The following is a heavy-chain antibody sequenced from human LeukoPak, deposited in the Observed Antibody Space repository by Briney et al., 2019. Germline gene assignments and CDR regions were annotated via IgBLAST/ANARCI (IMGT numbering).Heavy chain of an antibody. CDR3: AKALSSSWYRDDY. V-gene: IGHV3-23*01. CDR1: GFTFSSYA. D-gene: IGHD6-13*01. J-gene: IGHJ4*02. Sequence: GGSLRLSCAASGFTFSSYAMSWIRQAPGKGLEWVSAISGSGGSTYYADSVKGRFTISRDNSKNTLYLQMNSLRAEDTAVYYCAKALSSSWYRDDYWGQGTLVTVSS. CDR2: ISGSGGST.